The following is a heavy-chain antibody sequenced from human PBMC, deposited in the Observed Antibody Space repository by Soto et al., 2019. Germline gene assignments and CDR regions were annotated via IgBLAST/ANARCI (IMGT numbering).Heavy chain of an antibody. V-gene: IGHV3-48*01. CDR1: GFTFSSYS. J-gene: IGHJ3*02. D-gene: IGHD3-9*01. CDR2: ISSSSSTI. CDR3: AREPILRHFDWLFYHDAFDI. Sequence: PGGSLRLSCAASGFTFSSYSMNWVRQAPGKGLEWVSYISSSSSTIYYADSVKGRFTISRDNAKNSLYLQMNSLRAEDTAVYYCAREPILRHFDWLFYHDAFDIWGQGTMVTVSS.